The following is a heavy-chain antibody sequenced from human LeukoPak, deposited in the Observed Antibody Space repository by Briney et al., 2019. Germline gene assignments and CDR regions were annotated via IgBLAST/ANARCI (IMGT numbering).Heavy chain of an antibody. Sequence: PGVSLRLSCAASGFTFSSYSMNWVRQAPGKGLEWVSSISSSSSYIYYADSVKGRFTISRDNAKNSLYLQMNSLRAEDTAVYYCARDRADIVATMGWFDPWGQGTLVTVSS. V-gene: IGHV3-21*01. CDR3: ARDRADIVATMGWFDP. CDR1: GFTFSSYS. D-gene: IGHD5-12*01. CDR2: ISSSSSYI. J-gene: IGHJ5*02.